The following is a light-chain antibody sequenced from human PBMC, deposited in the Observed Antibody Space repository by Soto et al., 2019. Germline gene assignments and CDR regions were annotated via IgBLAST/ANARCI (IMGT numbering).Light chain of an antibody. CDR3: QQYGTSGT. V-gene: IGKV3-20*01. CDR1: QSVSNNY. Sequence: ELVMTQSPSALTVSPGERGSLSCRASQSVSNNYLAWYQQKPRHAPRLLIYGASNRATGIPDTLSGSGSGTDFTLTISRLDPEDSAVYYCQQYGTSGTFGQGTKVDIK. CDR2: GAS. J-gene: IGKJ1*01.